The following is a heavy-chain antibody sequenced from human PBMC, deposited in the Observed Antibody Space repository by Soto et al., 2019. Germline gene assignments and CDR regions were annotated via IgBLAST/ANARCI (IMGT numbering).Heavy chain of an antibody. CDR3: ARDSYDSSGIPLYGMDV. CDR1: GGTFSSYA. V-gene: IGHV1-69*01. D-gene: IGHD3-22*01. J-gene: IGHJ6*02. Sequence: QVQLVQSGAEVKKPGSSVKVSCKASGGTFSSYAISWVRQAPGQGLEWMGGIIPIFGTANYAQKFQGRVTITADESTRTEYMELSSLRSEDTAVYYCARDSYDSSGIPLYGMDVWGQGTTVTVSS. CDR2: IIPIFGTA.